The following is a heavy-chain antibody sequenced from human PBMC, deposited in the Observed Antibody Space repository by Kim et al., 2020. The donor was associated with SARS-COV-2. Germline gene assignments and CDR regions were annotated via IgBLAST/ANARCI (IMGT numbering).Heavy chain of an antibody. CDR3: ARDGKYVQEYGMDV. J-gene: IGHJ6*02. D-gene: IGHD3-10*02. Sequence: AQGFTGRFVFSLDTSVSTAYLQISSLKAEDTAVYYCARDGKYVQEYGMDVWGQGTTVTVSS. V-gene: IGHV7-4-1*02.